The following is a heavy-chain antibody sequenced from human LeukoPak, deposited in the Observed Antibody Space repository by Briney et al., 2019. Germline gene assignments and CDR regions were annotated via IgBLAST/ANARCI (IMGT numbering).Heavy chain of an antibody. V-gene: IGHV1-18*01. CDR1: GYTFTSYG. J-gene: IGHJ3*02. D-gene: IGHD6-19*01. CDR2: IGAYNGNT. CDR3: ARDPGSSSGWYPGLYSEDDAFDI. Sequence: ASVKVSCKASGYTFTSYGISWVRQAPGQGLEWMGWIGAYNGNTNYAQKLQGRVTMTTDTSTSTAYMELRSLRSDDTAVYYCARDPGSSSGWYPGLYSEDDAFDIWGQGTMVTVSS.